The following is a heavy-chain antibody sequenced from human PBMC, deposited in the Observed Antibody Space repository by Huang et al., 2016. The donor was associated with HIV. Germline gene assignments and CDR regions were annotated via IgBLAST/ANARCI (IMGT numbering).Heavy chain of an antibody. V-gene: IGHV4-39*01. J-gene: IGHJ2*01. CDR1: GGSINTGRYY. D-gene: IGHD3-3*01. CDR2: LYYMGKR. CDR3: ARNHDFWRGRMFAISYFDV. Sequence: QMRFQESGPGLVKPSGTLSLTCNVSGGSINTGRYYWGWIRQPPGKGLEWVGSLYYMGKRHEDPSLKGRLTMSAETSKNQCSLNLSSVTAADTAIYYCARNHDFWRGRMFAISYFDVWGRGTLVTVAS.